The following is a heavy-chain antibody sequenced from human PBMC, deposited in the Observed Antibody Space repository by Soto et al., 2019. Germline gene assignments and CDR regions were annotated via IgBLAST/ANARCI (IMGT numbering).Heavy chain of an antibody. D-gene: IGHD5-12*01. CDR3: VRGLYTGYEWGDH. CDR2: MNPNRGNT. Sequence: VQLVQSGAEVKKPGASVKVSCKASGYTFISYDINWVRQAPGQGLEWMGWMNPNRGNTDYAQKFQGRVTMTRNTSITTAYMELRSLTSADTAVYFCVRGLYTGYEWGDHWGQGTLITVSS. V-gene: IGHV1-8*01. CDR1: GYTFISYD. J-gene: IGHJ4*02.